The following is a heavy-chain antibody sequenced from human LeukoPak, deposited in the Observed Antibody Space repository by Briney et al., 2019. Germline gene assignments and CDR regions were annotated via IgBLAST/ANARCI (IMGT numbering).Heavy chain of an antibody. J-gene: IGHJ4*02. Sequence: PSETLSLTCTVSGYSISSGYYWGWVRQAPGKGLEWVSVIYSGGSTYYADSVKGRFTISRDNSKNTLYLQMNSLRSEDTAVYYCARLATYYDILTGYYTYYYFDYWGQGTLVTVSS. CDR2: IYSGGST. D-gene: IGHD3-9*01. V-gene: IGHV3-53*01. CDR1: GYSISSGYY. CDR3: ARLATYYDILTGYYTYYYFDY.